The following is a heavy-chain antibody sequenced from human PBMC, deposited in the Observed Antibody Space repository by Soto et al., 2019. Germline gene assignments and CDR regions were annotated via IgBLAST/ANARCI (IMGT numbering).Heavy chain of an antibody. CDR1: GGSISSRGYY. CDR3: ATTNWFDP. CDR2: IYYSGST. V-gene: IGHV4-39*01. J-gene: IGHJ5*02. Sequence: QLQLQESGPGLVKPSETLSLTCTVSGGSISSRGYYWGWIRQPPGKGLEWIGTIYYSGSTYYNPSLTRRVTISVATSKNPFSLTLSSVTAADTALYYSATTNWFDPWAQGTLVTVSS.